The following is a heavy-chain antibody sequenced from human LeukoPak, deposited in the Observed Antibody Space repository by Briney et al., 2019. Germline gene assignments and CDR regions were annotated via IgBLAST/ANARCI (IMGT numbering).Heavy chain of an antibody. CDR1: GYTFTGYY. Sequence: ASVKLSCKASGYTFTGYYMHWVRQAPGQGLEWMGWINPNSGGTNYAQKFQGRVTMTMDTSISTAYMELSRLRSDDTAVYYCARYPRGCSSTSCQYYYYGMDVWGQGTTVTVSS. CDR2: INPNSGGT. J-gene: IGHJ6*02. D-gene: IGHD2-2*01. CDR3: ARYPRGCSSTSCQYYYYGMDV. V-gene: IGHV1-2*02.